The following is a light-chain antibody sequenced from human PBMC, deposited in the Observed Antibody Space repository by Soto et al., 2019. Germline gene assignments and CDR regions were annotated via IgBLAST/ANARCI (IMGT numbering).Light chain of an antibody. CDR2: DVT. CDR1: SSDVGTYNY. Sequence: QSALTQPRSVSGSPGRSVTISCTGTSSDVGTYNYVSWYQHHPGKAPNLIIYDVTKRPSGVPDRFSGSKSGNTASLTISGLQSDDEADYYCCSYSGTYVFGTGTKLTVL. V-gene: IGLV2-11*01. CDR3: CSYSGTYV. J-gene: IGLJ1*01.